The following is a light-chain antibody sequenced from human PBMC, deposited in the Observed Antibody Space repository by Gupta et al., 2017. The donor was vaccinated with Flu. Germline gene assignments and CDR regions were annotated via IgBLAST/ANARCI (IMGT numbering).Light chain of an antibody. J-gene: IGLJ1*01. CDR3: QSYDSSLSAYV. Sequence: QSVLTQPPSVSGAPGQRVTISCTGISSNIGAGYGVQWYQHLPGTAPKLHIYANFDRPSGVPDRFSRSKSGISASLAITGLQGDDEADYYCQSYDSSLSAYVFGAGTKVAVL. CDR1: SSNIGAGYG. CDR2: ANF. V-gene: IGLV1-40*01.